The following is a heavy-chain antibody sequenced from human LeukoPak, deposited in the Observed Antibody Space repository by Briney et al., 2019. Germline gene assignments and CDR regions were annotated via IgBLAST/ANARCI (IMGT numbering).Heavy chain of an antibody. J-gene: IGHJ4*02. Sequence: SETLSLTCAVFGGSFSGYHWTWIRQSPGKGLEWIGQINHSGSANYNRSLKSRVTITIESSKNQFSLELSSVTAADSAMYSCARGKYDSSDYSGGWYYFDYWGQGTLVTVSS. CDR2: INHSGSA. V-gene: IGHV4-34*01. CDR3: ARGKYDSSDYSGGWYYFDY. CDR1: GGSFSGYH. D-gene: IGHD3-22*01.